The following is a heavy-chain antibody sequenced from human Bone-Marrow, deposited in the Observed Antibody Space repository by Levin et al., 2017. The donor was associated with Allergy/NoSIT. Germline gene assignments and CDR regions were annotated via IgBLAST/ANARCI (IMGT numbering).Heavy chain of an antibody. V-gene: IGHV3-30*03. CDR1: GFTFSSYG. CDR3: ARDTIREVVITLDY. J-gene: IGHJ4*02. Sequence: GGSLRLSCAASGFTFSSYGMHWVRQAPGKGLEWVALISYDGSNKYYAESVKGRFTISRDNSKNTVYIQMNSLRGEDTAVYYCARDTIREVVITLDYWGQGTLVTVSS. D-gene: IGHD3-22*01. CDR2: ISYDGSNK.